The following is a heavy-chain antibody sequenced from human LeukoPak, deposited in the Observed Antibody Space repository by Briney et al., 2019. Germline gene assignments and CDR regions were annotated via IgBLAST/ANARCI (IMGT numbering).Heavy chain of an antibody. V-gene: IGHV1-18*01. CDR3: ARDSVSDGAAAGTGGGY. CDR2: ISAYNGNT. D-gene: IGHD6-13*01. CDR1: GYTFTSYG. Sequence: AASVKVSCKASGYTFTSYGISWVRQAPGQGLEWMGWISAYNGNTNYAQKLQGRVTMTTDTSTSTVYMELSSLRSEDTAVYYCARDSVSDGAAAGTGGGYWGQGTLVTVSS. J-gene: IGHJ4*02.